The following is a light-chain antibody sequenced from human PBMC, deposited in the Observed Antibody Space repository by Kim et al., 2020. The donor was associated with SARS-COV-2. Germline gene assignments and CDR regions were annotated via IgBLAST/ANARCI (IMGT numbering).Light chain of an antibody. V-gene: IGLV2-14*01. CDR2: EVD. J-gene: IGLJ1*01. CDR1: SSDVGVYKY. Sequence: QSITISCTGTSSDVGVYKYVSWYQQHPGKAPKLVIYEVDNRPSGVSIRFSGSKSGNTASLTISGLQAEDEADYYCSSYIRGSTNYVFGTGTKVTVL. CDR3: SSYIRGSTNYV.